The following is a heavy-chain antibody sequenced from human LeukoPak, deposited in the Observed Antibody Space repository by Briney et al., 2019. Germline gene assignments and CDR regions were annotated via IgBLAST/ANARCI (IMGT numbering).Heavy chain of an antibody. CDR1: GFTFSSYE. J-gene: IGHJ4*02. CDR2: ISSSGSRT. D-gene: IGHD3-22*01. CDR3: ARTTIDDGYYFDY. Sequence: PGGSLRLSCAASGFTFSSYEMNWVRQAPGKGLEWVSYISSSGSRTDYADSVKGRFTISRDTAKNSLHLQTHSLRAEDTALYYCARTTIDDGYYFDYWGQGTLVTVSS. V-gene: IGHV3-48*03.